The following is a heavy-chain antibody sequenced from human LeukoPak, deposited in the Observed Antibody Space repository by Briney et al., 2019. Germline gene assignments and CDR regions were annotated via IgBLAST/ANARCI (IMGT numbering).Heavy chain of an antibody. CDR2: IYYNGRT. CDR3: ARWFCSRGTCYYLDL. Sequence: SETLSLTCAVSGGSISGYYWSWIRQSPGRGLEYIGHIYYNGRTDYNPSLKSRVTISVDTSRNQFSLNLNSVTAADTAMYFCARWFCSRGTCYYLDLWGLGTLVTVSS. D-gene: IGHD2-2*01. J-gene: IGHJ5*02. CDR1: GGSISGYY. V-gene: IGHV4-59*01.